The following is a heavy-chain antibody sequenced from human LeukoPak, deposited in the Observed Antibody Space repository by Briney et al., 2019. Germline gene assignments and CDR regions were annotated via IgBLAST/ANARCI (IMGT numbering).Heavy chain of an antibody. J-gene: IGHJ3*02. Sequence: GGSLRLSCAASGFTFSSYGMHWVRQAPGKGLEWVAFIRYDGSNKYYADSVKGRFTISRDNSKNTPYLQMNSLRAEDTAVYYCAKFGYYDSSGQDAFDIWGQGTMVTVSS. V-gene: IGHV3-30*02. CDR1: GFTFSSYG. D-gene: IGHD3-22*01. CDR2: IRYDGSNK. CDR3: AKFGYYDSSGQDAFDI.